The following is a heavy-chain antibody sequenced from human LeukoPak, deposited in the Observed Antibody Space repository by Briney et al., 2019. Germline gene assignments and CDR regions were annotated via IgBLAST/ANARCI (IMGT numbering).Heavy chain of an antibody. CDR3: AREWHCGGDCYSYAFDI. J-gene: IGHJ3*02. CDR2: IYYSGST. D-gene: IGHD2-21*02. CDR1: GGSISSYY. Sequence: SETLSLTCTVSGGSISSYYWSWIRQPPGKGLEWIGYIYYSGSTNYNPSLKSRVTISVDTSKNQFSLKLSSVTAADTAVYYCAREWHCGGDCYSYAFDIWGQGTMVTVSS. V-gene: IGHV4-59*12.